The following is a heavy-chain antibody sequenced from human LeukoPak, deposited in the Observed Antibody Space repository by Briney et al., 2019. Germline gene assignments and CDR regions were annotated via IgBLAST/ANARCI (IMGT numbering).Heavy chain of an antibody. CDR3: ARMGMDAAMITNFFDY. J-gene: IGHJ4*02. CDR2: IHPRGGST. Sequence: ALVRLSCKASGYTFTSNYMHWVRQAPGQGLEWMGVIHPRGGSTNYAQKFQGRVTMTKDTSTSTAYMELSSLRSEDTAIYYCARMGMDAAMITNFFDYWGQGTLVTVSS. CDR1: GYTFTSNY. D-gene: IGHD5-18*01. V-gene: IGHV1-46*01.